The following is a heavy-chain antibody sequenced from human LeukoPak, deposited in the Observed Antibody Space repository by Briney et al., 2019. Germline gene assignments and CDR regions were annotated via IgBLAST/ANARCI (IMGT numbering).Heavy chain of an antibody. Sequence: SVTVSCKASGGTFISYPISWVRQAPGQGLEWMGGIIPIFCKANYAQKFQGRVTMTEDRSTDTAYMELSSLTSEDTAVYYCAARLRIVEMATAAFEYRGQGNLVTVSS. V-gene: IGHV1-69*06. J-gene: IGHJ4*02. CDR1: GGTFISYP. D-gene: IGHD5-24*01. CDR3: AARLRIVEMATAAFEY. CDR2: IIPIFCKA.